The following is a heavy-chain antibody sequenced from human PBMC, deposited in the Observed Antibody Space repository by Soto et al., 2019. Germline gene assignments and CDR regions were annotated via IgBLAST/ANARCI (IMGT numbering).Heavy chain of an antibody. V-gene: IGHV4-39*01. CDR2: NYYSGST. CDR3: ARGISMVVAATGYFDY. CDR1: GGSISSSSYY. D-gene: IGHD2-15*01. Sequence: SETLSLTCTVSGGSISSSSYYWGWIRQPPGKGLEWIGSNYYSGSTYYNPSLKSRVTISVDTSKNQFSLKLSSVTTADTAVDYCARGISMVVAATGYFDYWGKGTLVTVSS. J-gene: IGHJ4*02.